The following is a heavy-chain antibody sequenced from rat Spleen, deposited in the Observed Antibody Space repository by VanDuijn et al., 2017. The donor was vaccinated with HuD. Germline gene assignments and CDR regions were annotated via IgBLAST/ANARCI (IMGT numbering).Heavy chain of an antibody. J-gene: IGHJ1*01. D-gene: IGHD1-2*01. Sequence: EVQLVESGGGLVQPGRSLKLSCAASGFTFDDFYMAWIRQAPTKGLEWVASINYDGGGTYYRDSVKGRFTISRDNAKSSLYLQMDSLGSEDTATYYCARDYSNYFPYWYFDFWGPGTMVTVSS. CDR3: ARDYSNYFPYWYFDF. V-gene: IGHV5-20*01. CDR2: INYDGGGT. CDR1: GFTFDDFY.